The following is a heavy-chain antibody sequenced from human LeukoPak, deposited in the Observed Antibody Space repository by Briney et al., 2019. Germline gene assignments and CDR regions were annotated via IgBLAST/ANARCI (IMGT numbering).Heavy chain of an antibody. CDR3: ARDKGDDILTGSPYLDY. CDR2: ISSSSSYI. Sequence: GGSLRLSCAASGFTFSSYSMNWVRQAPGKGLEWVSSISSSSSYIYYADSVKGRFTISRDNAKNSLYLQMNSLRAEDTAVYYCARDKGDDILTGSPYLDYWGQGTLVTVSS. D-gene: IGHD3-9*01. J-gene: IGHJ4*02. CDR1: GFTFSSYS. V-gene: IGHV3-21*01.